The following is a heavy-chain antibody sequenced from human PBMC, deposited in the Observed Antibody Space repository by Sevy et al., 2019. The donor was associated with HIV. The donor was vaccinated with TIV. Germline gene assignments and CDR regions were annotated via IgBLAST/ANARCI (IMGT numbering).Heavy chain of an antibody. V-gene: IGHV3-48*02. Sequence: GGSLRLSCAASGFSFSSYSMNWVGQAPGKGLEWVSYISSSSSTIYYADSVKGRFTISRDNAKNSLYLQMNSLRDEDTAVYYCASGLVVVAGYGMDVWGQGTTVTVSS. CDR1: GFSFSSYS. D-gene: IGHD2-15*01. CDR2: ISSSSSTI. CDR3: ASGLVVVAGYGMDV. J-gene: IGHJ6*02.